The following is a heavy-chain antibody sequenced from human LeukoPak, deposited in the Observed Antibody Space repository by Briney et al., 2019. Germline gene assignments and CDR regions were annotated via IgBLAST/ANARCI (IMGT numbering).Heavy chain of an antibody. J-gene: IGHJ4*02. Sequence: GGSLRLSCAASGFTFSSYEMNWVRQAPGKGLEWVSYISSSGRTMYYADSVKGRFTISRENAKNSLYLQMNSLRAEDTAVYYCASQAYGLFHYWGQGTLVTVSS. CDR1: GFTFSSYE. CDR3: ASQAYGLFHY. CDR2: ISSSGRTM. D-gene: IGHD3-16*01. V-gene: IGHV3-48*03.